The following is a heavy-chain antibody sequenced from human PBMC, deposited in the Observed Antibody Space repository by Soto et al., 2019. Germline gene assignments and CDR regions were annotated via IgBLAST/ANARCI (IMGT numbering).Heavy chain of an antibody. CDR1: GFTFSSYA. V-gene: IGHV3-23*01. J-gene: IGHJ4*02. CDR2: ISGSGGST. Sequence: EVQLLDSGGGLVQPGGSLRLSCAASGFTFSSYAMSWVRQAPGKGLEWVSAISGSGGSTYYADSVKGRFTISRDNSKNTLYLQMNSLRAEDTAVYYCAKDLRGYCSGGSCYSSFDYWGQGTLVTVSS. D-gene: IGHD2-15*01. CDR3: AKDLRGYCSGGSCYSSFDY.